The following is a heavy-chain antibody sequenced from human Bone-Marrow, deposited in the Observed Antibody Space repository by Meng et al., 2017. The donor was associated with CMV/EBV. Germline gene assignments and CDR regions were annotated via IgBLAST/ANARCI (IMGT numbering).Heavy chain of an antibody. CDR3: AREGSGYRNFDY. CDR2: ISWNSDNI. Sequence: SLKISCAASGFTFDDYAMHWVRQAPGKGLEWVSGISWNSDNIGYADSVKGRFTISRDNAKNSLYLQMNSLRAEDTAVYYCAREGSGYRNFDYWGQGTLVTGSS. CDR1: GFTFDDYA. D-gene: IGHD3-3*01. J-gene: IGHJ4*02. V-gene: IGHV3-9*01.